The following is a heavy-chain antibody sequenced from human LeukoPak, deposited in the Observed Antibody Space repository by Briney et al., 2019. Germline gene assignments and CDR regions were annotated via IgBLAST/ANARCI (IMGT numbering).Heavy chain of an antibody. CDR3: TGKMAVDDY. Sequence: PSGGSLRLSCAASGFTFSGSAMHWVRQASGKGLEWVGRIRSKANSYATAYAASVKGRFTISRDDSKNTAYLQMNSLKTEDTAVYYCTGKMAVDDYWGQGTLVTVSS. CDR1: GFTFSGSA. CDR2: IRSKANSYAT. D-gene: IGHD5-24*01. J-gene: IGHJ4*02. V-gene: IGHV3-73*01.